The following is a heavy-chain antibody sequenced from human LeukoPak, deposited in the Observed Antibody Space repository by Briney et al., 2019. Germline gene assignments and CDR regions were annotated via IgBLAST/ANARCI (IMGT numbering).Heavy chain of an antibody. D-gene: IGHD2-15*01. CDR3: ARGGIVVVVAATRAIRDYYFDY. Sequence: ASVKVSCKASGYTFTSYYMHWVRQAPGQGLEWMGIINPNGGSTSYAQKFQGRVTMTRDMSTSTVYMELSSLRSEDTAVYYCARGGIVVVVAATRAIRDYYFDYWGQGTLVTVSS. CDR2: INPNGGST. CDR1: GYTFTSYY. J-gene: IGHJ4*02. V-gene: IGHV1-46*01.